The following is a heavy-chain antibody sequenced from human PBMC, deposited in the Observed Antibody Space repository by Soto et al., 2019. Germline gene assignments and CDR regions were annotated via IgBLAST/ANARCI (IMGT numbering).Heavy chain of an antibody. V-gene: IGHV3-74*01. D-gene: IGHD4-17*01. J-gene: IGHJ4*02. Sequence: EVQLVQSGGGLVQPGGSLRLSCTASGLTFNNYWMHWVRQAPGKGPVWVSRISGDGKTTNYADSVRGRFPISRDNAKNTVYLQMNSLGAEDTAVYYCAGGDYAGAGTFYLTDHWGQGSLVTVSS. CDR1: GLTFNNYW. CDR3: AGGDYAGAGTFYLTDH. CDR2: ISGDGKTT.